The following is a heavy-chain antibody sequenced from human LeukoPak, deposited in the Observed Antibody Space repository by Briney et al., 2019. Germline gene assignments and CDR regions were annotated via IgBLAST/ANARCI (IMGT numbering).Heavy chain of an antibody. CDR1: GYSFTSDW. J-gene: IGHJ3*01. CDR3: ARQTTCCQFDL. V-gene: IGHV5-51*01. D-gene: IGHD2-2*01. Sequence: GESLKISCKGSGYSFTSDWIGWVRQMPGKGLEWMGTVYPSSSDATYSPSFQGHVTISVDKSISTAYLQWNSLKASGTAMYYCARQTTCCQFDLWGQGTMVTVSS. CDR2: VYPSSSDA.